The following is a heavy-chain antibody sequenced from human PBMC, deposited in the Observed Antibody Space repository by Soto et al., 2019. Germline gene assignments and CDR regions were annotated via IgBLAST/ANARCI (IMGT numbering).Heavy chain of an antibody. V-gene: IGHV1-18*01. CDR2: ISGYNANT. CDR3: ATDPDPAKPGYDSVCCFDD. D-gene: IGHD6-19*01. J-gene: IGHJ4*02. CDR1: AYTFSKYG. Sequence: QVQLVQSGAEVKKPGASVKVSCTASAYTFSKYGISWIRQAPGQGLEWMGWISGYNANTNYVEKFPGRVTMTTDTSTSTAHMELRSLTSDDTATYFCATDPDPAKPGYDSVCCFDDWGQGTLGTVSS.